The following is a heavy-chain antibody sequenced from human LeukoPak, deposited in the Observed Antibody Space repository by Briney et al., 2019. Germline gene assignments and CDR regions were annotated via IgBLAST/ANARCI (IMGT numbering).Heavy chain of an antibody. J-gene: IGHJ4*02. Sequence: SETLSPTCRLYGGSFSVDYWSSIRQPPGKGREWIGEINHSGRSKYNPPLKSRVTISVDTSKNQFSLNLTSVTAADTAVYYCAGHGATWRYWGQGTLVTVSS. CDR3: AGHGATWRY. CDR1: GGSFSVDY. CDR2: INHSGRS. V-gene: IGHV4-34*01. D-gene: IGHD4/OR15-4a*01.